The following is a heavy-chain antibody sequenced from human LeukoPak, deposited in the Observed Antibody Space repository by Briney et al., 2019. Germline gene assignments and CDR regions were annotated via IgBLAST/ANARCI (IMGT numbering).Heavy chain of an antibody. CDR1: GFTFRSYG. V-gene: IGHV3-30*18. CDR3: AKDRSSSWSFDY. Sequence: PGGSLRLSCAASGFTFRSYGMHWVRHAPGKGLELVAVISYDGSNIYYADSVRGRFTISRDNSKNTLYLQMNSLRAEDTAVYYCAKDRSSSWSFDYWGQGTLVTVSS. CDR2: ISYDGSNI. D-gene: IGHD6-13*01. J-gene: IGHJ4*02.